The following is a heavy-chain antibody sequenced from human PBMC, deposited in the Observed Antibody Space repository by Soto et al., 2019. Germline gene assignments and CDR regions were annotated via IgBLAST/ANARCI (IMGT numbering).Heavy chain of an antibody. D-gene: IGHD6-19*01. CDR1: GYSISSGSY. V-gene: IGHV4-38-2*02. J-gene: IGHJ6*01. CDR3: ANVYVMGVAGSIFYY. Sequence: SETLSLTCTVSGYSISSGSYWGWIRQPPGKGPEWIASIYHGGTTFYNPSLKSRVTVSVDKSNNQFSLKLRSVTAADTAVYYCANVYVMGVAGSIFYY. CDR2: IYHGGTT.